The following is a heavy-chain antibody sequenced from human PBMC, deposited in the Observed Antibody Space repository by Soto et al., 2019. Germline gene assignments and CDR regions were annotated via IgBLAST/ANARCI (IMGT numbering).Heavy chain of an antibody. Sequence: XGSLRLSCAASGFTFSSYAMSWVRQAPGKGLEWVSAISGSGGSTYYADSVKGRFTISRDNSKNTLYLQMNSLRAEDTAVYYCAKGKYCSGGSCYYYYYYYMDVWGKGTTVTVSS. D-gene: IGHD2-15*01. CDR1: GFTFSSYA. J-gene: IGHJ6*03. CDR3: AKGKYCSGGSCYYYYYYYMDV. CDR2: ISGSGGST. V-gene: IGHV3-23*01.